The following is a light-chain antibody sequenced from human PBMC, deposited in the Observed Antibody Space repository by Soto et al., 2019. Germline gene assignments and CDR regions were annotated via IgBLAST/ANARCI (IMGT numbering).Light chain of an antibody. CDR3: QQYNNWWT. CDR1: QSVNRN. Sequence: EIVMTQSPATLSVSPGERATLSCRASQSVNRNLAWYQQKPGQAPRLLISAASTRATGIPARFSGSGSETEFPLTISSLPSEDFEVYYCQQYNNWWTFGQGTKVEMK. CDR2: AAS. J-gene: IGKJ1*01. V-gene: IGKV3-15*01.